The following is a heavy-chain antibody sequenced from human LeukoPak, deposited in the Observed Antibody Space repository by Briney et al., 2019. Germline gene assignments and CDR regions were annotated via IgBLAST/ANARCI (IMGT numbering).Heavy chain of an antibody. CDR3: ARTTVVSNWFDP. D-gene: IGHD4-23*01. CDR1: GGSISSYY. Sequence: SETLSLTCTVSGGSISSYYWSWIRQPAGKGLEWIGRIYTSGSTNYNPSLKSRVTISVDTSQNHLSLKLSSVTAADTAVYYCARTTVVSNWFDPWGQGTLVTVSS. CDR2: IYTSGST. J-gene: IGHJ5*02. V-gene: IGHV4-4*07.